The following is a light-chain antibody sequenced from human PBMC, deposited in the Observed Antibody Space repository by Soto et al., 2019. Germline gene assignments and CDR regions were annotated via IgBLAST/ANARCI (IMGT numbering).Light chain of an antibody. CDR2: GAS. CDR3: QQYNNWPPWT. J-gene: IGKJ1*01. Sequence: EIVMTQSPATLSTSPGERATXXXXXSQSVRSNLAWYHQKPGQAPRLLIYGASTRATGIPARSSGSGSGTEFTLTINSLQSEDFAVYYCQQYNNWPPWTFGQGTKVDI. CDR1: QSVRSN. V-gene: IGKV3D-15*01.